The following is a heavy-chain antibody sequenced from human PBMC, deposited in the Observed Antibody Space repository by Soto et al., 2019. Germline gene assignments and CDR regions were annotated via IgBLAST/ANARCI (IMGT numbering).Heavy chain of an antibody. J-gene: IGHJ4*02. CDR2: IYHRGST. CDR3: ARRWGEGRVDY. Sequence: QVQLQESGPGLVKPSGTLSLTCAVSGASISSSNWWSWVRQPPGKGLEWIGEIYHRGSTNYNPSLKSLVTISVDKSRNQFSLKLNSVTAADTAVYYCARRWGEGRVDYWGQGTLVTVSS. CDR1: GASISSSNW. D-gene: IGHD3-10*01. V-gene: IGHV4-4*02.